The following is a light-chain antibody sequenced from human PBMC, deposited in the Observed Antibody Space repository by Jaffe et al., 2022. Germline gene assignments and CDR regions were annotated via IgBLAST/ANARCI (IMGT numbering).Light chain of an antibody. Sequence: DIQMTQSPSSLSASIGDRVTITCQASQDISYYVNWYRHKPGTAPELLIYDASTLEAGVPSRFSGSGSGTDFTFTISNLQPEDIATYYCQHYDNLPYTFGQGTKLEIK. CDR1: QDISYY. J-gene: IGKJ2*01. CDR2: DAS. V-gene: IGKV1-33*01. CDR3: QHYDNLPYT.